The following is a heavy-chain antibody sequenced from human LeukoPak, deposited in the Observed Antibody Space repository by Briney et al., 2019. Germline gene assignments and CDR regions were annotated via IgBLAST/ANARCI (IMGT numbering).Heavy chain of an antibody. D-gene: IGHD1-26*01. Sequence: GGSLRLSCAASGFTFCSYAMSSVRATPGEGLEWVLAISGRGGSTYYADSEKGRFPISRDNSRNTLYLPMNSDRAEDTGVYYCARRRESRSLQHVDYRGQGTLGTVSS. J-gene: IGHJ4*02. V-gene: IGHV3-23*01. CDR2: ISGRGGST. CDR1: GFTFCSYA. CDR3: ARRRESRSLQHVDY.